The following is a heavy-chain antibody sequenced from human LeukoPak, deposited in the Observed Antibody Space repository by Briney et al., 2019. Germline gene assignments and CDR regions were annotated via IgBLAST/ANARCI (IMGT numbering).Heavy chain of an antibody. Sequence: SETLSLTCTVSGGTISSGSYYWSWTRQPAGKGLEWIGRIYTSGSTHYIPSLKSLVTISVDTSKNQFSLKLSSVTAADTAVCYCANSGGVECSSGTCYTTCYFDLWGRGTLVTVSS. CDR2: IYTSGST. CDR3: ANSGGVECSSGTCYTTCYFDL. CDR1: GGTISSGSYY. D-gene: IGHD2-2*02. V-gene: IGHV4-61*02. J-gene: IGHJ2*01.